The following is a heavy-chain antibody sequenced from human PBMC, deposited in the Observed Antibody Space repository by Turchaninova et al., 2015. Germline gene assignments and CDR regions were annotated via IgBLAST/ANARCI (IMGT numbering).Heavy chain of an antibody. CDR2: INHSGSI. CDR3: ARGPYYGSGSFFY. J-gene: IGHJ4*02. V-gene: IGHV4-34*01. D-gene: IGHD3-10*01. Sequence: QQQLVQLGPGLLKPLEPLSLTCAVYVDSISGYSWTWIRQPPGKGLDWIGEINHSGSINYNPSLKSRVAMSVDTSKNQFSLKLTPVTAADTAVYYCARGPYYGSGSFFYWGRGTPVTVS. CDR1: VDSISGYS.